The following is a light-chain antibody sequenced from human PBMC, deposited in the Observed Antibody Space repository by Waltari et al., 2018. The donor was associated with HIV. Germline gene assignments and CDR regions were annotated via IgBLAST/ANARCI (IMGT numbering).Light chain of an antibody. V-gene: IGLV3-1*01. CDR2: EDT. Sequence: SYDLTQPPFVSVSPGQTASISCSGDRLGEKYVFWYEQKSGQSPVLVIYEDTKRPPGIPERFSGSRSGDTATLTIRGAQAMDEANYYCQSWDSNFYVFGTGTKVTVL. CDR1: RLGEKY. J-gene: IGLJ1*01. CDR3: QSWDSNFYV.